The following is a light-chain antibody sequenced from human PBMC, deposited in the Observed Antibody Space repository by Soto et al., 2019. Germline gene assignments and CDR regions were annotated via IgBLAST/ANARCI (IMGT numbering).Light chain of an antibody. CDR1: XXIKSF. CDR3: QQTYVAPVT. CDR2: ATS. J-gene: IGKJ4*01. V-gene: IGKV1-39*01. Sequence: QSPSSLSASVXXRVTITXXXXXXIKSFLNWYQQQPRKAPKLLIYATSSVQSGVPARFSGGRSGTDFSLSISSLQPEDFATYYCQQTYVAPVTFGGGTKVEI.